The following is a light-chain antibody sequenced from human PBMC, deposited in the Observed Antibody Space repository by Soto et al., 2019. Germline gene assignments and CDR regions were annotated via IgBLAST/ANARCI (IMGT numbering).Light chain of an antibody. Sequence: QSALTLAASVSGSPGQSITISCTGTSSDVGGYNFVSWYQQHPGKAPELMIYDVSYRPSGVSNRFSGSKSGNTASLTISGPQTEDEADYFCSSYTVSATLYVFGTGTQLTVL. CDR3: SSYTVSATLYV. V-gene: IGLV2-14*01. J-gene: IGLJ1*01. CDR2: DVS. CDR1: SSDVGGYNF.